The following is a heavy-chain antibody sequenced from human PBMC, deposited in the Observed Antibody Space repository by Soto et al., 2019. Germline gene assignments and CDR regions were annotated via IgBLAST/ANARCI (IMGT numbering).Heavy chain of an antibody. CDR1: GLSSRSHA. CDR3: AKAQGVGTTKSKFDY. J-gene: IGHJ4*02. D-gene: IGHD1-1*01. V-gene: IGHV3-23*01. CDR2: ISGGGYTA. Sequence: EVQLLESGGGLVRPGGSLRISCVVSGLSSRSHAMYWVRQAPGRGLEWVAGISGGGYTAYYPDSVRGRFTISRDNSKSTVYLQIDNLRADDPAVYYCAKAQGVGTTKSKFDYWGQGTRVTVAS.